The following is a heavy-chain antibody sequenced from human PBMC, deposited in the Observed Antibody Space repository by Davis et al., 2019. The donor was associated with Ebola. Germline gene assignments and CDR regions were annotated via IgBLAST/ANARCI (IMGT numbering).Heavy chain of an antibody. Sequence: GESLKISCAASGFTFSSYAMHWVRQAPGKGLEWVAVISYDGRNKYYADSVKGRFTISRDNSKNTLYLQMNSLRAEDTAVYYCAKIHSVSPNVDTAMVTDYWGQGTLVTVSS. CDR2: ISYDGRNK. D-gene: IGHD5-18*01. CDR1: GFTFSSYA. CDR3: AKIHSVSPNVDTAMVTDY. J-gene: IGHJ4*02. V-gene: IGHV3-30*18.